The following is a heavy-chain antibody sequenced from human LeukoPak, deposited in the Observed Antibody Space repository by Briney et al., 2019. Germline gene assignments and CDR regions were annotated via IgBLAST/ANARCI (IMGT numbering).Heavy chain of an antibody. D-gene: IGHD6-13*01. CDR1: GFTFSSYG. CDR2: ISYDGSNK. Sequence: PGRSLRLSCAASGFTFSSYGMHWVRQAPGKGLEWVAVISYDGSNKYYADSVKGRFTISRDNSKNTLYLQMNSLRAEDTAVYYCASGNDLIAAAGSLFDYWGQGTLVTVSS. J-gene: IGHJ4*02. CDR3: ASGNDLIAAAGSLFDY. V-gene: IGHV3-30*03.